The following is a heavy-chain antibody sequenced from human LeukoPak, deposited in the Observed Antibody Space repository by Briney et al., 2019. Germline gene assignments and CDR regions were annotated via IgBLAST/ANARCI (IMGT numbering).Heavy chain of an antibody. CDR2: FDPEDGET. V-gene: IGHV1-24*01. J-gene: IGHJ6*03. CDR1: GYTLTELS. D-gene: IGHD6-13*01. CDR3: ARGAVAGRFSLRPTGAYYMDV. Sequence: RASVKVSCKVSGYTLTELSMHWVRQAPGKGLEWMGGFDPEDGETIYAQKFQGRVTMTEDTSTDTAYMELSRLRSDDTAVYYCARGAVAGRFSLRPTGAYYMDVWGKGTTVTVSS.